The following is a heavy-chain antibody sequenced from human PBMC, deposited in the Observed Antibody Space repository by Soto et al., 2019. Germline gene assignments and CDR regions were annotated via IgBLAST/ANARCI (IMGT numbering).Heavy chain of an antibody. CDR3: ATSRPPDPHGFDS. CDR2: IWWDGSEK. V-gene: IGHV3-33*01. Sequence: QVQVVESGGGVVQPGRSLRLSCAASGFIFSTYAMHWVRQAPGKGLEWVAAIWWDGSEKYYADSVKGRFTISRDNSRNTLYLQMNSLRAEDTAVYYCATSRPPDPHGFDSWGQGTLVTVSS. CDR1: GFIFSTYA. J-gene: IGHJ4*02.